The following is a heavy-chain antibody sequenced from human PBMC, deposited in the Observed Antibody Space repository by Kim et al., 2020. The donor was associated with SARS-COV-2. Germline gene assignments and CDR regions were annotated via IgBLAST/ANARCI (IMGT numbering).Heavy chain of an antibody. V-gene: IGHV4-39*01. CDR3: VRQSRLGDWYHFDD. J-gene: IGHJ4*02. CDR2: VFYTGNT. CDR1: GDSISSSSHY. Sequence: SETLSLTCSVSGDSISSSSHYWVWIRQPPGKGLEWIGNVFYTGNTFYNPSLKSRVTISLDRSKNQFSLKLTSVTAADTAVYFCVRQSRLGDWYHFDDWGQGTLVTVSS. D-gene: IGHD3-9*01.